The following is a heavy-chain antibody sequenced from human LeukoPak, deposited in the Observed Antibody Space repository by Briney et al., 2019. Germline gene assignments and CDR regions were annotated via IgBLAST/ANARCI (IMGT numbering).Heavy chain of an antibody. D-gene: IGHD1-14*01. CDR1: GASIDSHSW. Sequence: PSETLSLTCAVSGASIDSHSWWSWVRQPPGKGLEWIGEIYHSGGANCKPSLKSRVTMSVDTSKNHFSLKLTSVTAADTAVYYCAYNRNFALDNWGQGTLVTVSS. CDR2: IYHSGGA. CDR3: AYNRNFALDN. J-gene: IGHJ4*02. V-gene: IGHV4/OR15-8*01.